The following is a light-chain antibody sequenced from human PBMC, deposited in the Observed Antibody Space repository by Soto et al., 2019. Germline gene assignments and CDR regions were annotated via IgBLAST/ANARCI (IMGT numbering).Light chain of an antibody. J-gene: IGKJ3*01. Sequence: EIVLTQSPDTLSLSPGEKATLSCRASQSVSSSLAWYQQKPGQAPRLLIYDASNRATGIPARFSGSGSGTDFTLTISSLEPEDLAVYYCQQRRNWPPEVTFGPGTKVDIK. V-gene: IGKV3-11*01. CDR1: QSVSSS. CDR2: DAS. CDR3: QQRRNWPPEVT.